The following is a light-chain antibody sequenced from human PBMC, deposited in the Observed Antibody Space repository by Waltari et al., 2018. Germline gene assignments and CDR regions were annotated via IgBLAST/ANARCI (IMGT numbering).Light chain of an antibody. CDR3: QQSYRYPAT. Sequence: QMTQSPSALSASVGARVTIPCRASQSTTTWLAWYQQKPGQAPSRRIHRASTLKSGVPARFSASGSGTEFTLTISGLQPDDFAVYYCQQSYRYPATFGQGTKLEI. V-gene: IGKV1-5*03. CDR2: RAS. CDR1: QSTTTW. J-gene: IGKJ2*01.